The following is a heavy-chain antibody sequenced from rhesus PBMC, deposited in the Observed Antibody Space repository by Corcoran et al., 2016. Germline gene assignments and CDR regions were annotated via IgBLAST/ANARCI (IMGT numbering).Heavy chain of an antibody. CDR1: GYSISSGYY. Sequence: QVQLQESGPGLVKPSETLSLTCAVSGYSISSGYYWGWIRQPPGKGLEYIGYISGSSGSTYYNPSLESQVTISKDTSKNQFSLKVSSVTAADTAVYYCARQYSTAVSNWGQGVLVTVSS. CDR2: ISGSSGST. J-gene: IGHJ4*01. V-gene: IGHV4-99*01. D-gene: IGHD4-29*01. CDR3: ARQYSTAVSN.